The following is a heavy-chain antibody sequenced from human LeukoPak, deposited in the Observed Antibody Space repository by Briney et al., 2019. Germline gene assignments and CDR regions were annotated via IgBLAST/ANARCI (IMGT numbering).Heavy chain of an antibody. V-gene: IGHV3-64*01. J-gene: IGHJ4*02. CDR1: GFTFSNYA. D-gene: IGHD2-15*01. CDR2: ISRNGGST. CDR3: AKVKMPYCSGGSCYSYYFDY. Sequence: PGGSLRLSCAASGFTFSNYAIHWVRQAPGKGLEYVSAISRNGGSTYYANSVKGRFTISRDNSKNTLFLQMGSLRAEDMAVYYCAKVKMPYCSGGSCYSYYFDYWGQGTLVTVSS.